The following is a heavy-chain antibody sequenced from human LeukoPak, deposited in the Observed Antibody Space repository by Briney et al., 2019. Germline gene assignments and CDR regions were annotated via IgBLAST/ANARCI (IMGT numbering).Heavy chain of an antibody. J-gene: IGHJ2*01. CDR1: GYTFYNYA. Sequence: GGSQRLSCAASGYTFYNYAVTWVRQAPGKGLEWVSSISHDGASTHYADSVKGRFTTSRDNSKNTVFLQMDSLRAEDTAVYFCAKYGSGQLWLLGWYFDFWGRGTLVSVSS. CDR2: ISHDGAST. V-gene: IGHV3-23*01. CDR3: AKYGSGQLWLLGWYFDF. D-gene: IGHD3-16*01.